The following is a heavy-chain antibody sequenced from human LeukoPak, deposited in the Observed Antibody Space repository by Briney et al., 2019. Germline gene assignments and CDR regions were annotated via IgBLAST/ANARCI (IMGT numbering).Heavy chain of an antibody. CDR2: IYHSGST. D-gene: IGHD3-3*01. CDR3: ARDRQSAYDDAFDI. CDR1: GGSISSDGHY. J-gene: IGHJ3*02. Sequence: SQTLSLTCTVSGGSISSDGHYWSWIRQPPGKGLEWIGHIYHSGSTHYNPSLKSRVTISVDRSKNQFSLKLSSVTAADTAVYYCARDRQSAYDDAFDIWGQGTMVTVSS. V-gene: IGHV4-30-2*01.